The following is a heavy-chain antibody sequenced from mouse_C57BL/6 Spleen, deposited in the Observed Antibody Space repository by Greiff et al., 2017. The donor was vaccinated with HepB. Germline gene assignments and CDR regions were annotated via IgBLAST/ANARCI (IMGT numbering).Heavy chain of an antibody. Sequence: VQLQQSGAELVKPGASVKISCKASGYAFSSYWMNWVKQRPGKGLEWIGQIYPGDGDTNYNGKFKGKATLTADKSSSTAYMQLSSLTSEDSAVYFCARWIHGYPFYYAMDYWGQGTSVTVSS. V-gene: IGHV1-80*01. CDR3: ARWIHGYPFYYAMDY. D-gene: IGHD2-2*01. J-gene: IGHJ4*01. CDR2: IYPGDGDT. CDR1: GYAFSSYW.